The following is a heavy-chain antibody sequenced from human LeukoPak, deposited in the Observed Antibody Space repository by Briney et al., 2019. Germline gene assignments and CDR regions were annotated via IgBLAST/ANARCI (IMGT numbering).Heavy chain of an antibody. Sequence: ASAKVSCKASGGTFSSYAISWVRQAPGQGLEWMGRIDPNTGGTKSAKNFQGRVTMTRDTSISTAYMALSGLRSDDTAVYYCASLYDIVGTTVDYWGQGTLVTVSS. V-gene: IGHV1-2*06. J-gene: IGHJ4*02. CDR3: ASLYDIVGTTVDY. CDR1: GGTFSSYA. CDR2: IDPNTGGT. D-gene: IGHD1-26*01.